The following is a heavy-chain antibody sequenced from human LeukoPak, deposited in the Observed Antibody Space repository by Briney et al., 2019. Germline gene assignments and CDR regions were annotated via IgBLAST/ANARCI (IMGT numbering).Heavy chain of an antibody. J-gene: IGHJ5*02. CDR2: ISSRSSYI. D-gene: IGHD3-10*01. Sequence: GGSLRLSCAASGITFSNYEMNWVGQAPGKGLEWVSSISSRSSYIYFADSVKGRFTISRDNAKNSLYLQMNSLRAEDTAVYYCARDRESWAMVRGVIGGLFDPWGQGTLVTVSS. CDR3: ARDRESWAMVRGVIGGLFDP. CDR1: GITFSNYE. V-gene: IGHV3-21*01.